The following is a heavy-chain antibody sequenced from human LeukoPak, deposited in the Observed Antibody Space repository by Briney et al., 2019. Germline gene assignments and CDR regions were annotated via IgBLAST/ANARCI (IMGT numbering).Heavy chain of an antibody. Sequence: TSETLSLTCTVSGGSISNSYWNWIRQPPGKGLEWIGYIYYSGSTNYNPSLKSRVTISVDTSKNQFSLKLSSVTAADTAVYYCARIVVVAATRARYWFDPWGQGTLVTVSS. V-gene: IGHV4-59*01. CDR3: ARIVVVAATRARYWFDP. CDR1: GGSISNSY. D-gene: IGHD2-15*01. CDR2: IYYSGST. J-gene: IGHJ5*02.